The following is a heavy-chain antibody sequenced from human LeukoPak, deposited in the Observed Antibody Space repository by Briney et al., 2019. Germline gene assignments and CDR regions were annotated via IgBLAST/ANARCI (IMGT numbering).Heavy chain of an antibody. J-gene: IGHJ4*02. Sequence: SEALSLTCAVYGGSFSGYFWSWIRPPPRKGLGWVGVINNSGSTNYNQSLQRRGTISVDQSKNQASLKLSTVTAADTAVYYCSRVALKGGYSDGYRDFDYWGQGTLVTVSS. CDR2: INNSGST. V-gene: IGHV4-34*01. CDR3: SRVALKGGYSDGYRDFDY. D-gene: IGHD5-18*01. CDR1: GGSFSGYF.